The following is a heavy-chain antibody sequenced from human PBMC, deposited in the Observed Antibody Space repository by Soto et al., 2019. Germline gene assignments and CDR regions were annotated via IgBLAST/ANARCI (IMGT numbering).Heavy chain of an antibody. CDR2: IYYSGST. V-gene: IGHV4-61*01. CDR1: GGSVSSGSYY. Sequence: PSETLSLTCTVSGGSVSSGSYYWSWIRQPPGKGLEWIGYIYYSGSTNYNPSLKSRVTISVDTSKNQFSLKLSSVTAADTAVYYCARAARFLELGSWFDLWGQGTLVTVSS. CDR3: ARAARFLELGSWFDL. J-gene: IGHJ5*02. D-gene: IGHD3-3*01.